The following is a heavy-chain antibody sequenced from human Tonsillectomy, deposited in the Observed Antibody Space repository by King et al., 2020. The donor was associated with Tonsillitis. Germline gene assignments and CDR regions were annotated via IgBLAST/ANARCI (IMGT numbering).Heavy chain of an antibody. D-gene: IGHD1-1*01. J-gene: IGHJ4*02. CDR2: IWYDGSNK. CDR3: ARDTSGTHFDY. V-gene: IGHV3-33*01. CDR1: GFTFSSYV. Sequence: VQLVESGGGVVQPGRSLRLSCAASGFTFSSYVMHWVRQAPGKGLEWVVVIWYDGSNKYYADSVKGRFTISRDNSRKTVYRHMNSLRAEDTAVYYCARDTSGTHFDYWGQGTLVTVSS.